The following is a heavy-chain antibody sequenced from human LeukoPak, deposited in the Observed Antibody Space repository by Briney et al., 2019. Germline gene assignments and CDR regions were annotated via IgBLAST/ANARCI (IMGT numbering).Heavy chain of an antibody. V-gene: IGHV4-59*01. Sequence: ASETLSLTCTVSGGSISSYYWSWIRQPPGKGLEWIGYIYYSGSTNYNPSLKSRVTVSVDTSKNQLSLQLRSVTAADTAVYYCARGKGYCSGGLCPYEYWGQGTLVTVSS. J-gene: IGHJ4*02. CDR3: ARGKGYCSGGLCPYEY. CDR1: GGSISSYY. CDR2: IYYSGST. D-gene: IGHD2-8*02.